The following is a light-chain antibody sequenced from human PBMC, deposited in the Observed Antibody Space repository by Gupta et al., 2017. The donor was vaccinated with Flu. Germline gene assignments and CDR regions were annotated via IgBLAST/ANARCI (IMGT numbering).Light chain of an antibody. CDR1: SSNIGAYNY. Sequence: QSITISCTGTSSNIGAYNYVAWYQQHPGKAPKLIILEVDNRPSGVSNRISGSKSGNAASLTISGLQAEDEAHYYCSSYSGSSTLFGGGTKLTVL. V-gene: IGLV2-14*01. CDR3: SSYSGSSTL. J-gene: IGLJ2*01. CDR2: EVD.